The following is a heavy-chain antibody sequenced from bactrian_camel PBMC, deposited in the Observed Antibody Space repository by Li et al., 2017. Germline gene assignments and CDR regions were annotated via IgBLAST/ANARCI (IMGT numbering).Heavy chain of an antibody. CDR2: IWSGNDRT. CDR1: PVTYRV. J-gene: IGHJ4*01. D-gene: IGHD1*01. Sequence: HVQLVESGGGSVQTGGSLTLSCTTPPVTYRVGWFRQAPGVEREAIAVIWSGNDRTSYSDSVKGRFTISRDSAKNTVYLQMSGLKPEDTGVYYCAPGWMPDSRCGLGQGTQVTVS. V-gene: IGHV3-3*01.